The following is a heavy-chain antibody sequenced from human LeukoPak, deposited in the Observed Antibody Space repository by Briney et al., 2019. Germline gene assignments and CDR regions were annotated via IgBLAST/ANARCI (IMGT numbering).Heavy chain of an antibody. D-gene: IGHD6-13*01. CDR2: INHSGST. CDR1: GGSFSGYY. J-gene: IGHJ4*02. Sequence: SETLSLTCAVYGGSFSGYYWSWIRQPPGKGLGWIGEINHSGSTNYNPSLKSRVTISVDTSKNQFSLKLSSVTAADTAVYYCARHRRDSSSWYYFDYWGQGTLVTVSS. CDR3: ARHRRDSSSWYYFDY. V-gene: IGHV4-34*01.